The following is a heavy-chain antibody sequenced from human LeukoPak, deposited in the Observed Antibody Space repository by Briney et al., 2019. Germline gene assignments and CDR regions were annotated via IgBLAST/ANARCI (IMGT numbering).Heavy chain of an antibody. J-gene: IGHJ4*02. CDR3: ARVNTNTGHSCDY. CDR2: IYHSGSP. D-gene: IGHD2-2*01. V-gene: IGHV4-4*02. Sequence: SETLSLTCAVSGGSISSNNWWGWVRQPPGKGLEWIGEIYHSGSPNYNPSLKSRVTISVDKSRNHFSLNLSSVTAADTAVYYCARVNTNTGHSCDYWGQGTLVTVSS. CDR1: GGSISSNNW.